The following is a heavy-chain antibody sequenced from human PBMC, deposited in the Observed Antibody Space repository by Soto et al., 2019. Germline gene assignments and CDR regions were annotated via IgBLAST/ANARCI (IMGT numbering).Heavy chain of an antibody. CDR1: GFIFSGYA. CDR3: AKDRDFWTGSGIDY. Sequence: EVQLLESGGGLIQPGGSLRLSCAASGFIFSGYAMSWVRQAPGKGLEWVSTLSGSGDNTYYADSLKGRITISRDTSKNTLYLQMNSLRAEDTAVYFCAKDRDFWTGSGIDYWGQGTLVTVSA. J-gene: IGHJ4*02. V-gene: IGHV3-23*01. CDR2: LSGSGDNT. D-gene: IGHD3-3*01.